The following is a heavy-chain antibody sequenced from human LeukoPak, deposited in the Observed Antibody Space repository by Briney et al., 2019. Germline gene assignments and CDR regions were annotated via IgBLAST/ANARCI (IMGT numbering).Heavy chain of an antibody. CDR1: GFTFSSSA. Sequence: GGSLRLSCADSGFTFSSSAMSWVCQAPGKGLEWVSAISDTGATTYDADSVKGRFTISRDNSSSTLYLQMNSLRAEDTALYYCAKDTSIGRYCTNGVCSPFDYWGQGTLVTVSS. D-gene: IGHD2-8*01. CDR3: AKDTSIGRYCTNGVCSPFDY. J-gene: IGHJ4*02. CDR2: ISDTGATT. V-gene: IGHV3-23*01.